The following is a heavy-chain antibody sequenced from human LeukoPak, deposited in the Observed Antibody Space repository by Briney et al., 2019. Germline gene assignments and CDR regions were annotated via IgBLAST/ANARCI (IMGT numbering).Heavy chain of an antibody. D-gene: IGHD3-22*01. CDR1: GYLFTSYG. J-gene: IGHJ3*01. V-gene: IGHV1-18*01. Sequence: ASLKVSCKTSGYLFTSYGITWVRQAPGQGLEWMGWISGYNGKTNYAEKLQGRVTMTIDTSTTTAYMELTSLRFDDTAVYYCARALRAYYDSSGYYHQPDAFDFWGQGTVVSVSS. CDR3: ARALRAYYDSSGYYHQPDAFDF. CDR2: ISGYNGKT.